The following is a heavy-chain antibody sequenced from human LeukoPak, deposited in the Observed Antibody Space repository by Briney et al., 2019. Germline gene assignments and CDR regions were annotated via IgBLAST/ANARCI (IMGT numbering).Heavy chain of an antibody. CDR1: GYTFTSYG. D-gene: IGHD2-15*01. CDR3: ARPQRNCSGGSCYTYLFDY. J-gene: IGHJ4*02. V-gene: IGHV1-18*01. Sequence: GASVKVSCKASGYTFTSYGISWVRQAPGQGLEWMGWISAYNGNTNYAQKLQGRVTMTTDTSTSTAYMELRSLRSEDTAVYYCARPQRNCSGGSCYTYLFDYWGQGTLVTVSS. CDR2: ISAYNGNT.